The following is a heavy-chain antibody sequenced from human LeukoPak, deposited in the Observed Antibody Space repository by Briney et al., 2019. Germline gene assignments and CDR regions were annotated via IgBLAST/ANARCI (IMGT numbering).Heavy chain of an antibody. CDR1: GYTFSVYY. Sequence: GASVKVSCKASGYTFSVYYMHWVRQAPGEGLEWMGWLQPKSGGTNYAQNFQGRVTMTRDTSISTAYMELSRLRSDDTAVYYCAREEDPWGQGTLVTVSS. CDR2: LQPKSGGT. CDR3: AREEDP. V-gene: IGHV1-2*02. J-gene: IGHJ5*02.